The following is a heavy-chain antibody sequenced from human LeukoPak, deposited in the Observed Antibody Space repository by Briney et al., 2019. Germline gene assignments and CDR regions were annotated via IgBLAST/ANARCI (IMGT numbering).Heavy chain of an antibody. J-gene: IGHJ4*02. V-gene: IGHV3-21*01. Sequence: GGSLRLSCAASGFTFSSYGMSWVRQAPGKGLEWVSTISDTTSFIYYADSVKGRFTISRDNAKNSLYLEINSLRAEDTAVYFCARDKDYYDSTAYTPFDYWGQGTLVTVSS. CDR2: ISDTTSFI. D-gene: IGHD3-22*01. CDR1: GFTFSSYG. CDR3: ARDKDYYDSTAYTPFDY.